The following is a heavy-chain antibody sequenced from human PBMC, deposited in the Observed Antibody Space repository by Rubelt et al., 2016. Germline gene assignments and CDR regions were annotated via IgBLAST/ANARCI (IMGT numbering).Heavy chain of an antibody. V-gene: IGHV4-59*01. Sequence: QLQLQESGPGLVKPSETLSLTCTVSGGSISSYYWSWIRQPPGKGLEWIGYIYYSGSTNYNPSLKRRVTISVDTAKNQFSLKLSSGTAADTAVYYCAREHYGQDLNWFDPWGQGTLVTVSS. CDR3: AREHYGQDLNWFDP. J-gene: IGHJ5*02. D-gene: IGHD3-10*01. CDR2: IYYSGST. CDR1: GGSISSYY.